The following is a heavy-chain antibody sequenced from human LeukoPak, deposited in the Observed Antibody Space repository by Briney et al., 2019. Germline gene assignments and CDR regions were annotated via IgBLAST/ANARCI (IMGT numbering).Heavy chain of an antibody. J-gene: IGHJ4*02. D-gene: IGHD3-22*01. Sequence: SETLSLTCTVSGGSISSGGYYWSWIRQHPGTGLEWIGYIYYSGSTYYNPSLKSRVTISVDTSKNQFSLKLSSVTAADTAVYYCASHTNYYDSSGYRYWGQGTLVTVSS. CDR3: ASHTNYYDSSGYRY. CDR2: IYYSGST. CDR1: GGSISSGGYY. V-gene: IGHV4-31*03.